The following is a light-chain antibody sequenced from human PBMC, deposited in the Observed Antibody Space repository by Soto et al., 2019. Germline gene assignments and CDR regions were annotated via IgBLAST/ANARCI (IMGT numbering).Light chain of an antibody. Sequence: DIQMTQSPSSLSASVGDRVTITCQAGQDISHYLHWYHQKPGKAPKLLIYDASNLETGVPLRFSGSGSGTDFTLTISSLQPEDVGTYYCQQYDKLYTFGQGTKLEIK. CDR1: QDISHY. V-gene: IGKV1-33*01. J-gene: IGKJ2*01. CDR3: QQYDKLYT. CDR2: DAS.